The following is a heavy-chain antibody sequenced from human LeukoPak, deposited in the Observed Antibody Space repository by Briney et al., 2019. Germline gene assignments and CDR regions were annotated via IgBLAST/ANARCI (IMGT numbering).Heavy chain of an antibody. V-gene: IGHV3-48*03. D-gene: IGHD2-2*01. Sequence: PGGSLRLSCAASGFTFCSYEMNWVRQAPGKGLEWVSYISSSGSTIYYADSVKGRFTISRDNAKNSLYLQMNSLRAEDTAVYYCASGIRCSSTSCYDYWGQGTLVTVSS. CDR3: ASGIRCSSTSCYDY. CDR1: GFTFCSYE. J-gene: IGHJ4*02. CDR2: ISSSGSTI.